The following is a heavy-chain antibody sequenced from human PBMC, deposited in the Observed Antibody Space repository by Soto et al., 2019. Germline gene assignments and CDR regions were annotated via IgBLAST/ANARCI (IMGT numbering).Heavy chain of an antibody. D-gene: IGHD3-22*01. J-gene: IGHJ4*02. Sequence: ESGGGVVQPGRSLRLSCAASGFTFSSYGMHWVRQAPGKGLEWVAVIWYDGSNKYYADSVKGRFTISRDNSKNTLYLQMNSLRAEDTAVYYCARDSDDSSGYYSHLSDYWGQGTLVTVSS. CDR1: GFTFSSYG. V-gene: IGHV3-33*01. CDR2: IWYDGSNK. CDR3: ARDSDDSSGYYSHLSDY.